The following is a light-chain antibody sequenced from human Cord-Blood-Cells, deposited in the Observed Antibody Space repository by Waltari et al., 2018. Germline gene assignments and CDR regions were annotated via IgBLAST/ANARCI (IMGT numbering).Light chain of an antibody. CDR3: QQSYSTPYT. V-gene: IGKV1-39*01. J-gene: IGKJ2*01. CDR1: QSISSY. CDR2: AAS. Sequence: DLQMTPSPSSLSASVGHRVTITCRASQSISSYLNWYQQKPGKAPKLLIYAASSLQSGVPSRFSGSGSGTDFTLTISSLQPEDFATYYCQQSYSTPYTFGQGTKLEIK.